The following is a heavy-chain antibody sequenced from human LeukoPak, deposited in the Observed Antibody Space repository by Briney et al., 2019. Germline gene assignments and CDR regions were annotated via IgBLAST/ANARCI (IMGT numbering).Heavy chain of an antibody. Sequence: PSETLSLTCTVSGGSISSYYWGWIRQPPGKGLEWIGSIYYSGSTYYNPSLKSRVTISVDTSKNQFSLKLSSVTAADTAVYYCATSFGPGYYDSSGYYSDDYWGQGTLVTVSS. CDR1: GGSISSYY. J-gene: IGHJ4*02. D-gene: IGHD3-22*01. CDR3: ATSFGPGYYDSSGYYSDDY. CDR2: IYYSGST. V-gene: IGHV4-39*01.